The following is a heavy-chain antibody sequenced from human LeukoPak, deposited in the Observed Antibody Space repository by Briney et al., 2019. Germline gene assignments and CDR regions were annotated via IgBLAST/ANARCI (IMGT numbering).Heavy chain of an antibody. CDR2: ISGSGGST. Sequence: PGGSLRLSCAASGFTFSSYAMSWVRQAPGKGLEWVSGISGSGGSTYYADSVKGRFTISRDNSKNTLYLQMNSLRAEDTAVYYCARGGRGYSYGTFDYWGQGTLVTVSS. CDR3: ARGGRGYSYGTFDY. D-gene: IGHD5-18*01. J-gene: IGHJ4*02. CDR1: GFTFSSYA. V-gene: IGHV3-23*01.